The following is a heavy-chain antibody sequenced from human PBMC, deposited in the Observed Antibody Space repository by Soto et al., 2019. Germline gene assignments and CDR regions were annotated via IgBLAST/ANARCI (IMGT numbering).Heavy chain of an antibody. V-gene: IGHV6-1*01. CDR1: GDSVSSNSAA. CDR3: ARASCSGGSCYYWNWFDP. CDR2: TYYRSKWYN. J-gene: IGHJ5*02. D-gene: IGHD2-15*01. Sequence: PSQTLSLTCVISGDSVSSNSAAWNWIRQSPSRGLEWLGRTYYRSKWYNDYAVSVKSRITINPDTSKNQFSLQLNSVTPEDTAVYYCARASCSGGSCYYWNWFDPWGQGTLVTVSS.